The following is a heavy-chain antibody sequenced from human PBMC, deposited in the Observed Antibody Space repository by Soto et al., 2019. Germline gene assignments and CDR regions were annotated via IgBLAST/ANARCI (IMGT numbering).Heavy chain of an antibody. CDR2: INHSGST. CDR3: AREKIASLFDY. Sequence: SETLSLTFAVYGGSFRGYYWALIRQPPGTGLEWIGEINHSGSTNYNPSLKSRVTISVDTSKNQFSLKLTSVTAADTAVYYCAREKIASLFDYWGQGTLVTVSS. D-gene: IGHD2-2*01. V-gene: IGHV4-34*01. J-gene: IGHJ4*02. CDR1: GGSFRGYY.